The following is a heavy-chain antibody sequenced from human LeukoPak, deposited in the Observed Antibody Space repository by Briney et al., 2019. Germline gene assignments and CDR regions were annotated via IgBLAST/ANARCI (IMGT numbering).Heavy chain of an antibody. CDR1: GGTFSSYA. CDR2: IIPIFGIA. D-gene: IGHD2-21*02. Sequence: GSSVKVSCKASGGTFSSYAISWVRQAPGQGLEWMGRIIPIFGIANYAQKFQGRVTITADKSTSTAYMELSSLRSEDTAVYYCALAAYRGGDCYSGEEDAFDIWGQGTMVTVSS. CDR3: ALAAYRGGDCYSGEEDAFDI. J-gene: IGHJ3*02. V-gene: IGHV1-69*04.